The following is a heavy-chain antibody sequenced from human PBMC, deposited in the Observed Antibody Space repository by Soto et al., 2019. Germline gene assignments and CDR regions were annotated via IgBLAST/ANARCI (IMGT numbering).Heavy chain of an antibody. CDR1: GFTFSNAW. D-gene: IGHD3-22*01. J-gene: IGHJ6*02. CDR2: IKSKTDGGTT. Sequence: GGSLRLSCAASGFTFSNAWMNWVRQAPGKGLEWVGRIKSKTDGGTTDYAAPVKGRFTISRDDSKNTLYLQMNSLKTEDTAVYYCTTDPYYYDSSGPPSVYYYGMDVWGQGTTVTVS. V-gene: IGHV3-15*07. CDR3: TTDPYYYDSSGPPSVYYYGMDV.